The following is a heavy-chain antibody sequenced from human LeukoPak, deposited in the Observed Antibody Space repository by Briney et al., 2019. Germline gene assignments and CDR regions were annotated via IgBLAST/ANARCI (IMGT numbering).Heavy chain of an antibody. CDR1: GFNFSSYW. Sequence: GGSLRLSCAASGFNFSSYWMHWVRQAPGKGLVWVSRINSDGSSITYADSVKGRFTLSRDNAKNKLYLQMNSLRAEDTAVYCCARMAAVAGTNYWGQGSLVTVSS. CDR2: INSDGSSI. V-gene: IGHV3-74*03. D-gene: IGHD6-19*01. J-gene: IGHJ4*02. CDR3: ARMAAVAGTNY.